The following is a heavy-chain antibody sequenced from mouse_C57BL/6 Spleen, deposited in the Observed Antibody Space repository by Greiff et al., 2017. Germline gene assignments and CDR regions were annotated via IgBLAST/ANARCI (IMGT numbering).Heavy chain of an antibody. CDR2: IYPGSGST. V-gene: IGHV1-55*01. J-gene: IGHJ4*01. CDR3: ARSPREAMDY. Sequence: VQLQESGAELVKPGASVKMSCKASGYTFTSYWITWVKQRPGQGLEWIGDIYPGSGSTNYNEKFKSKATLTVDTSSSTAYMQLSSLTSEDSAVYYCARSPREAMDYWGQGTSVTVSS. CDR1: GYTFTSYW.